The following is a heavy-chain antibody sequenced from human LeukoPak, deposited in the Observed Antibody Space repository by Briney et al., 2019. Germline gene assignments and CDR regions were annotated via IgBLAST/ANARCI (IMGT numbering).Heavy chain of an antibody. Sequence: GESLKISCKGSGYSFPNYWIGWVRQMPGKGLEWMGIIYPGDSHTRYSPSFQDQVTISVDKSISTAYLQWNSLKASDTAMYYCARGPYAYTSSATLGSYNWFDPWGQGSLVTVSS. V-gene: IGHV5-51*01. CDR3: ARGPYAYTSSATLGSYNWFDP. D-gene: IGHD2-2*02. CDR2: IYPGDSHT. J-gene: IGHJ5*02. CDR1: GYSFPNYW.